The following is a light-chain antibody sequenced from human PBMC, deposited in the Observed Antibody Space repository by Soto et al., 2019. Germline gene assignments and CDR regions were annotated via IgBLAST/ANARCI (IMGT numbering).Light chain of an antibody. V-gene: IGKV3-15*01. CDR2: GAS. Sequence: EIVMTQSPATLSVSPGERATLSCRASQSISTNLAWYQQKPGQAPRLLIYGASTRATGIPARFSGSGSGTDFTLTISSLQPEAFAVYYCQQYNNWPPLTFGGGSKVEIK. J-gene: IGKJ4*01. CDR3: QQYNNWPPLT. CDR1: QSISTN.